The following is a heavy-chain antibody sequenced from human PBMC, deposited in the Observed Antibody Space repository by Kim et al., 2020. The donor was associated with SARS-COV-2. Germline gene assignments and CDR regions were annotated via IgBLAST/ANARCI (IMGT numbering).Heavy chain of an antibody. D-gene: IGHD1-20*01. J-gene: IGHJ6*02. Sequence: ALKRRVTMSVDTSTNRFSLKLSSVTAADTAVYYCARGKYNWNYIYGMDVWGQGTTVTVSS. V-gene: IGHV4-4*07. CDR3: ARGKYNWNYIYGMDV.